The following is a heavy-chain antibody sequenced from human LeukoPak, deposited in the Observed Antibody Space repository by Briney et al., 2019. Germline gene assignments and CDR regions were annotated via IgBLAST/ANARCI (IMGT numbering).Heavy chain of an antibody. CDR3: ARGAIHASIVARFDP. V-gene: IGHV4-34*01. J-gene: IGHJ5*02. D-gene: IGHD6-6*01. CDR1: GGSFSGYY. CDR2: INHSGST. Sequence: SETLSLTCAVYGGSFSGYYWSWIRQPPGKGLEWIGEINHSGSTNYNPSLKSRVTISVDTSKNQFSLKLSSVTAADAAVYYCARGAIHASIVARFDPWGQGTLVTVSS.